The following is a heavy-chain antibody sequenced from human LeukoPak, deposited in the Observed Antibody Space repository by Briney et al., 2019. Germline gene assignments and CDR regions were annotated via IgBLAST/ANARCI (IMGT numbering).Heavy chain of an antibody. V-gene: IGHV1-69*06. D-gene: IGHD5-18*01. CDR1: GGTFSSYA. CDR3: ARGTVDTAMVKIFDY. CDR2: IIPSCGTA. Sequence: SVKVSCKASGGTFSSYAMSWVGQAPGRGLEGVGWIIPSCGTANYAQKFQGRVTITADKSTSTAYMELSSLRSEDTAVYYCARGTVDTAMVKIFDYWGQGTLVTVSS. J-gene: IGHJ4*02.